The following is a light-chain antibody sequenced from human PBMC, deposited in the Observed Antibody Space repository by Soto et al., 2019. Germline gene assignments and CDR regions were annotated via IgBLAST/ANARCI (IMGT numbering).Light chain of an antibody. J-gene: IGLJ1*01. V-gene: IGLV1-44*01. Sequence: QSVLTQPPSASGTPGQRVTISCSGSSSNIGSNTLNWYQQLPGTAPKLLIYSNNQRPSGVPDRFSCSKSGTSASLAISGLQSEDEADYYRAACDDSLNGYVFGTGTTLTVL. CDR3: AACDDSLNGYV. CDR1: SSNIGSNT. CDR2: SNN.